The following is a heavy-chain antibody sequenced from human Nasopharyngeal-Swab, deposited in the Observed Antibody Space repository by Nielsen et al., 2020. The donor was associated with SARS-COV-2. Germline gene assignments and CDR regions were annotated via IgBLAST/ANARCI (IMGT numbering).Heavy chain of an antibody. Sequence: GGSLRLSCAASGFTFSSYSMNWVRQAPGKGLEGVSSISSSGSYIYYADSVKGRFTISRDNAKNSLYLQMNSLRAEDTAVYYCAREYQLLAPLDYWGQGTLVTVSS. CDR1: GFTFSSYS. CDR3: AREYQLLAPLDY. CDR2: ISSSGSYI. D-gene: IGHD2-2*01. V-gene: IGHV3-21*01. J-gene: IGHJ4*02.